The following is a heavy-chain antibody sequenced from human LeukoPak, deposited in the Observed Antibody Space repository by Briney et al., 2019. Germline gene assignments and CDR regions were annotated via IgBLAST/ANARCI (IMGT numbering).Heavy chain of an antibody. CDR3: VRDLGVPAAAYSRTHYYYMDV. CDR2: IRQDGSEK. Sequence: PGGSLTLSCVASGFTFPSYWMSWVRQAPGKGLEWVANIRQDGSEKYSVDSVKGRFTISRDNAKNSLFLQMTRLTAEHTAVYYCVRDLGVPAAAYSRTHYYYMDVWGKGTTVTVSS. V-gene: IGHV3-7*01. CDR1: GFTFPSYW. D-gene: IGHD2-2*01. J-gene: IGHJ6*03.